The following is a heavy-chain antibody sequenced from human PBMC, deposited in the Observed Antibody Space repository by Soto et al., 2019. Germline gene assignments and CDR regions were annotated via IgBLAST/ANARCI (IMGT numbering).Heavy chain of an antibody. V-gene: IGHV3-23*01. J-gene: IGHJ3*02. CDR1: GFTFSSYA. Sequence: EVQLLESGGGLVQPGGSLRLSCAASGFTFSSYAMSWVRQAPGKGLEWVSAISGSGGSTYYADSVKGRFTISRDNSKNTLYLQMNGLRAEDTAVYYCAKCGSGYYDAFDIWGQGTMVTVSS. CDR3: AKCGSGYYDAFDI. CDR2: ISGSGGST. D-gene: IGHD3-22*01.